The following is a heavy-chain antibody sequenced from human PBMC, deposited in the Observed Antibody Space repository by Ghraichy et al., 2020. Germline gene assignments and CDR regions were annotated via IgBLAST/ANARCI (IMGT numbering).Heavy chain of an antibody. D-gene: IGHD4-11*01. CDR3: AKMMTKNLYCFDY. V-gene: IGHV3-23*01. Sequence: GGSLRLSCAASGFTFSSNGMSWVRQAPGKGLEWVSGISGSGVSTYYIESVKGRFTISRDNSKNTLYLQMNSLRAEDTAAYYCAKMMTKNLYCFDYWGQGTLVTVSS. J-gene: IGHJ4*02. CDR1: GFTFSSNG. CDR2: ISGSGVST.